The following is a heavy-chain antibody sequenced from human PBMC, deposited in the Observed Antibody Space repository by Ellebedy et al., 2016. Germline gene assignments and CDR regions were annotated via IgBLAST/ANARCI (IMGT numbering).Heavy chain of an antibody. V-gene: IGHV3-23*01. CDR1: GFSVNTFF. CDR3: TSGNTFDY. D-gene: IGHD2/OR15-2a*01. J-gene: IGHJ4*02. CDR2: ISAGGDNT. Sequence: GGSLRLXXAASGFSVNTFFMSWVRQAPGRGLEWVSTISAGGDNTRFADSVKGRFTVSRDNAKNSLYLQMNSLRADDTAVYYCTSGNTFDYWGQGTLVAVSS.